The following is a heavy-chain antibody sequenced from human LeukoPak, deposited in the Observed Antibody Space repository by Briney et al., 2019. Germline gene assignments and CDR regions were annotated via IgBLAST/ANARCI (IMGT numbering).Heavy chain of an antibody. CDR1: GFTFSSYA. D-gene: IGHD3-22*01. J-gene: IGHJ4*02. Sequence: GGSLRLSCAASGFTFSSYAMHWVRQAPGKGLEYVSAISSNGGSTYYANSVKGRFTISRDNSKNTLYLQMNSLRAEDTAVYYCAREYYYDSSGYHYWGQGALVTVSS. V-gene: IGHV3-64*01. CDR2: ISSNGGST. CDR3: AREYYYDSSGYHY.